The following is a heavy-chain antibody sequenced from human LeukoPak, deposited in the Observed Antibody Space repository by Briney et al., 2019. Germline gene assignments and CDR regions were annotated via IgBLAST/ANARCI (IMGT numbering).Heavy chain of an antibody. D-gene: IGHD4-17*01. CDR2: ISASDGTT. Sequence: ASVKVSCKASGYSFSIYGIIWARQAPGQGLEYLGWISASDGTTNYAQKVQDRVTMTTDTSTSTAYLELRSLRSEDTAVYYCARCGAAVTTHFSHWGQGTLVTVSS. V-gene: IGHV1-18*01. CDR1: GYSFSIYG. J-gene: IGHJ4*02. CDR3: ARCGAAVTTHFSH.